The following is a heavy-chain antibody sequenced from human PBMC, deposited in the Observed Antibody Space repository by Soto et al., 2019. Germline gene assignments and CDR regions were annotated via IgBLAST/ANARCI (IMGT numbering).Heavy chain of an antibody. Sequence: SETLSLTCTVSGGSISSGGYYWSWIRQHPGKGLEWIGYIYYSGSTYYNPSLKSRVTISVDTSKNQFSLKLSSVTAADTAVYYCARGYGSSSWSYFDYWGQGTTVTVSS. J-gene: IGHJ4*02. CDR2: IYYSGST. V-gene: IGHV4-31*03. CDR1: GGSISSGGYY. CDR3: ARGYGSSSWSYFDY. D-gene: IGHD6-13*01.